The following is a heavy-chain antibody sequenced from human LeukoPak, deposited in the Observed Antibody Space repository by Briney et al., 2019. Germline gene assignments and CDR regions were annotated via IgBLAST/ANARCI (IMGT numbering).Heavy chain of an antibody. D-gene: IGHD1-1*01. Sequence: PSETLSPTCTVSGGSISSYYWSWIRQPPGKGLEWIGYISNSGSTNYNPSLKSRVTISVDTSKNQLSLKLSSVTAADTAVYHCVRLQPNTGEWAFDIWGQGTMVSVSS. J-gene: IGHJ3*02. CDR1: GGSISSYY. CDR3: VRLQPNTGEWAFDI. CDR2: ISNSGST. V-gene: IGHV4-59*01.